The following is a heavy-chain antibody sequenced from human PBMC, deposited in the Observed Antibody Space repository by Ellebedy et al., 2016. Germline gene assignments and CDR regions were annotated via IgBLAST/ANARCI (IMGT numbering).Heavy chain of an antibody. D-gene: IGHD4-17*01. V-gene: IGHV6-1*01. CDR1: GDSVSSNSAA. CDR2: TYYRSKWYN. J-gene: IGHJ6*02. CDR3: ARAQSGDGLYYYYGMDV. Sequence: SQTLSLTCXISGDSVSSNSAAWNWIRQSPSRGLEWLGRTYYRSKWYNDYAVSVKSRITINPDTSKNQFSLQLNSVTPEDTAVYYCARAQSGDGLYYYYGMDVWGQGTTVTVSS.